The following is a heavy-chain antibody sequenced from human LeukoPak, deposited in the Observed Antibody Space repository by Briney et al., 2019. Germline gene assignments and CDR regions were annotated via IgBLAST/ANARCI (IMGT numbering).Heavy chain of an antibody. D-gene: IGHD2-15*01. CDR2: IYYSGTT. V-gene: IGHV4-39*07. Sequence: KPSETLSLTCSVSGGSINSVDYYWAWIRQPPGKGLEWIGSIYYSGTTYYSPSLKSRLIMSIDTSNKQFSLKLTSVTAADTAFYYCATIRMAGGYWGDFQHWGQGTLVSVPS. CDR3: ATIRMAGGYWGDFQH. CDR1: GGSINSVDYY. J-gene: IGHJ1*01.